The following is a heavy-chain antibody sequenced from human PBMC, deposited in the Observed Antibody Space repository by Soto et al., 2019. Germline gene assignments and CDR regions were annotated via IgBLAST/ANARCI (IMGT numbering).Heavy chain of an antibody. CDR2: IWYDGSNK. V-gene: IGHV3-33*01. Sequence: GGSLRLSCAASGFTFSSYGMHWVRQAPGKGLEWVAVIWYDGSNKYYADSVKGRFTISRDNSKNTLYLQMNSLRAEDTAVYYCARELTVTESYYFDYWGQGTLVTVSS. D-gene: IGHD4-17*01. J-gene: IGHJ4*02. CDR1: GFTFSSYG. CDR3: ARELTVTESYYFDY.